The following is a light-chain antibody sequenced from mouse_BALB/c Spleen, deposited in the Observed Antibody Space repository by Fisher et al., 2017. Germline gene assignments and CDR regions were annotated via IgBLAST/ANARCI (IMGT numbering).Light chain of an antibody. CDR3: QQWSSYPLT. Sequence: IVLTQTPAIMSASPGEKVTMTCSASSSVSYMHWYQQKSGTSPKRWIYDTSKLASGVPARFSGSGSGTSYSPTISRMEAEDAATYYCQQWSSYPLTFGAGTKLELK. CDR2: DTS. CDR1: SSVSY. J-gene: IGKJ5*01. V-gene: IGKV4-59*01.